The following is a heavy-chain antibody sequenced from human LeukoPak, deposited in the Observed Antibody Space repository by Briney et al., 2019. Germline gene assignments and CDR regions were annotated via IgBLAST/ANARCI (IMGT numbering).Heavy chain of an antibody. D-gene: IGHD2-2*03. Sequence: SETLSLTCSVSGGSISSSSYYWDWIRQPPGEGLEWIGSVSYSGSTYYNPSLKSRVTISVDTSKNKFSLKLSSVTAADTAVYYCARHGYCSSTSCYPDFDYWGQGTLVTVSS. J-gene: IGHJ4*02. CDR2: VSYSGST. CDR3: ARHGYCSSTSCYPDFDY. CDR1: GGSISSSSYY. V-gene: IGHV4-39*01.